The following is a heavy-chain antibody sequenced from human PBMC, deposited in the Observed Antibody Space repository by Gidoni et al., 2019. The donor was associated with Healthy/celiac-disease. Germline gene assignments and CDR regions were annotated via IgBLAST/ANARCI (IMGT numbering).Heavy chain of an antibody. CDR2: ISWDGGST. CDR3: AKDGDMTPFDY. J-gene: IGHJ4*02. Sequence: EGQLVESGGVVVAPGGSLRLPCGASGFTFDAYTMHWVSQAPVKGLEWVSLISWDGGSTYYADSVKGRFTISRDNSKNLLYLQMNSLRTEDTALYYCAKDGDMTPFDYWGQGTLVTVSS. CDR1: GFTFDAYT. V-gene: IGHV3-43*01. D-gene: IGHD2-15*01.